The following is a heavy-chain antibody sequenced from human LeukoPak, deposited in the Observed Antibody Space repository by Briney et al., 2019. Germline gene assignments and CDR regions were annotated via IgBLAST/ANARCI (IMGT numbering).Heavy chain of an antibody. CDR1: GFMFNGYS. D-gene: IGHD3-22*01. J-gene: IGHJ3*01. CDR3: ARSIVEEA. V-gene: IGHV3-21*01. CDR2: ISGGSDYI. Sequence: GGSLRLSCAASGFMFNGYSMTWVRQAPGKGLEWVSYISGGSDYIYYTDSVKGRFTISRDNAKKSLYLQLNSLRVEDTAVYYCARSIVEEAWGQGTMVTVSS.